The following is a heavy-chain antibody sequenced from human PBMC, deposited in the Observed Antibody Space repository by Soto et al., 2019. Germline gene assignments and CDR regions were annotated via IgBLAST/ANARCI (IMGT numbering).Heavy chain of an antibody. D-gene: IGHD1-26*01. V-gene: IGHV4-59*08. CDR3: ARKGLGPLHGLVDV. Sequence: QVQLQESGPGLVKPSETLSLSCTVSGGSISSYYWSWFRQSPGKRMEWIGYVHHSWGSSYNPSLQSRVAISLDTSKSQFSLKVTSVTATDTAVYYCARKGLGPLHGLVDVWGPGTTVIVSS. J-gene: IGHJ6*02. CDR1: GGSISSYY. CDR2: VHHSWGS.